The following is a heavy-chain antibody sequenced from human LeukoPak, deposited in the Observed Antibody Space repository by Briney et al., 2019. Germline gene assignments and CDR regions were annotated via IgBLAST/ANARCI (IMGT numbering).Heavy chain of an antibody. J-gene: IGHJ4*02. Sequence: GGSLRLSCAASGFTFSGSATHWVRQASGKGLEWVGRIRSKANSYATAYAASVKGRFTISRDDSKNTAYLQMNSLKTEDTAVYYCTRPLAGGKDYWGQGTLVTVSS. V-gene: IGHV3-73*01. CDR2: IRSKANSYAT. CDR3: TRPLAGGKDY. CDR1: GFTFSGSA. D-gene: IGHD4-23*01.